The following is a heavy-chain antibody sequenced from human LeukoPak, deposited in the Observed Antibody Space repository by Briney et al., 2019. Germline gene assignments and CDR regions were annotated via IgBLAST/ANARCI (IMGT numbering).Heavy chain of an antibody. Sequence: GASVKVSCKASGGTFSSYAISWVRQAPGQGLEWMGRIIPILGIANYAQKFQGRVTITADKSTSTAYMELSSLRSEDTAVYYCARDGSGSGTFGYWGQGTLVTVSS. D-gene: IGHD1-26*01. J-gene: IGHJ4*02. CDR3: ARDGSGSGTFGY. CDR2: IIPILGIA. CDR1: GGTFSSYA. V-gene: IGHV1-69*04.